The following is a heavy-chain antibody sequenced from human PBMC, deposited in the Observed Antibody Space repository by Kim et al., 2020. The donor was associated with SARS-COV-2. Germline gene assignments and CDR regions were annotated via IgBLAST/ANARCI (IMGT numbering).Heavy chain of an antibody. Sequence: SETLSLTCTVSGGSISSSSYYWGWIRQPPGKGLEWIGSIYYSGSTYYNPSLKSRVTISVDTSKNQFSLKLSSVTAADTAVYYCASLGTTVILYYFDYWGQGTLVTVSS. V-gene: IGHV4-39*01. D-gene: IGHD4-17*01. CDR2: IYYSGST. CDR3: ASLGTTVILYYFDY. J-gene: IGHJ4*02. CDR1: GGSISSSSYY.